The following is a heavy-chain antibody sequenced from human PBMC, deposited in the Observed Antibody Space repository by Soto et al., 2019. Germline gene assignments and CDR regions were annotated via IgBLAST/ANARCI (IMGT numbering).Heavy chain of an antibody. V-gene: IGHV3-23*01. Sequence: LRLSCAASGFTFSSYAMNWVRQAPGKGLEWVSGISGSGGTTYYADSVKGRFTISRDNSKDTLHLQMNSLRAEDTAVYYCAKTPRQWLVYFDYWGQGALVTVSS. CDR3: AKTPRQWLVYFDY. CDR2: ISGSGGTT. D-gene: IGHD6-19*01. CDR1: GFTFSSYA. J-gene: IGHJ4*02.